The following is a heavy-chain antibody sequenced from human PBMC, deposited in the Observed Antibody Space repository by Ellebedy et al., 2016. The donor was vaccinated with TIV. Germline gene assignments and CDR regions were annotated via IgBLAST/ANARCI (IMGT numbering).Heavy chain of an antibody. CDR2: ISAYNGNT. CDR3: ARSGAGAIWVYDAFDI. Sequence: ASVKVSCKASGYTFTSYGISWVRQAPGQGLEWMGWISAYNGNTNYAQKFQGRVTMTRDTSISTAYMELSRLRSDDTAVYYCARSGAGAIWVYDAFDIWGQGTMVTVSS. D-gene: IGHD1-26*01. V-gene: IGHV1-18*01. J-gene: IGHJ3*02. CDR1: GYTFTSYG.